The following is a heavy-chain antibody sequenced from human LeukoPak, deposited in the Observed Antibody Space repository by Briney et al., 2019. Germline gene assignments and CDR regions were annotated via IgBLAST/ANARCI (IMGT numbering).Heavy chain of an antibody. J-gene: IGHJ6*02. CDR2: INPSGGST. Sequence: ASVKVSCKASGYTFTSYGISWVRQAPGQGLEWMGIINPSGGSTSYAQKFQGRVTMTRDTSTSTVYMELSSLRPEDTAVYYCARDMIFGVVIIDHYYYYGMDVWGQGTTVTVSS. D-gene: IGHD3/OR15-3a*01. V-gene: IGHV1-46*01. CDR3: ARDMIFGVVIIDHYYYYGMDV. CDR1: GYTFTSYG.